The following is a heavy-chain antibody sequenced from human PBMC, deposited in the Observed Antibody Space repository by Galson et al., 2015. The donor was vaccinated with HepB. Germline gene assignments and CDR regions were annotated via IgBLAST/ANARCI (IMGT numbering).Heavy chain of an antibody. V-gene: IGHV3-15*01. Sequence: SLRLSCAASGFTFSNAWMSWVRLAPGKGLQWVGRLKSNADGGATDYAAPVKGRFAISRDDSKNTLYLQMNSLKTEDTAIYYCATDLRWEQRSDYWGQGTLVTVSS. CDR1: GFTFSNAW. CDR3: ATDLRWEQRSDY. D-gene: IGHD1-26*01. CDR2: LKSNADGGAT. J-gene: IGHJ4*02.